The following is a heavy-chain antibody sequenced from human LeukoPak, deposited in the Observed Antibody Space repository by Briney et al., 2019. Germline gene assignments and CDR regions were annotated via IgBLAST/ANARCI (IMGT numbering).Heavy chain of an antibody. CDR2: VYYSGST. CDR1: GGSISSSDYY. D-gene: IGHD3-10*01. V-gene: IGHV4-39*07. Sequence: PSETLSLTCTVSGGSISSSDYYWGWIRQSPGKGLEWIGSVYYSGSTYYNPSLKSRVTISLDTSKNQFSLKLSSVTAADTAVYYCARVRYYGSGSYYKVYWFDPWGQGTLVTVSS. J-gene: IGHJ5*02. CDR3: ARVRYYGSGSYYKVYWFDP.